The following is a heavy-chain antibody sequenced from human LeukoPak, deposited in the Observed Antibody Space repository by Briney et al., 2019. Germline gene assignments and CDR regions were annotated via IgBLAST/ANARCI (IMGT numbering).Heavy chain of an antibody. J-gene: IGHJ3*02. D-gene: IGHD2-2*01. CDR1: GYTFTGYY. CDR3: ARGYCSSASCWDAFDI. CDR2: INPNSGGT. V-gene: IGHV1-2*02. Sequence: ASVKVSCEASGYTFTGYYMHWVRQAPGQGLEWMGWINPNSGGTNYAQKFQGRVTMTRDTSISTAYMELSRLRSDDTAVYYCARGYCSSASCWDAFDICGQGTMVTVSS.